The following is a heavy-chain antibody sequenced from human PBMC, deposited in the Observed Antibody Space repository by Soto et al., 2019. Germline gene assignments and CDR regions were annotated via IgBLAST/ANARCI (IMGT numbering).Heavy chain of an antibody. Sequence: GGSLRLSCAASGFTFSSYSMNWVRQAPGKGLEWVSYISSSSSTIYYADSVKGRFTISRDNAKNSLYLQMNSLRAEDTAVYYCARDTNVVVAATFGFGYWGQGTLVTVSS. D-gene: IGHD2-15*01. J-gene: IGHJ4*02. V-gene: IGHV3-48*01. CDR1: GFTFSSYS. CDR3: ARDTNVVVAATFGFGY. CDR2: ISSSSSTI.